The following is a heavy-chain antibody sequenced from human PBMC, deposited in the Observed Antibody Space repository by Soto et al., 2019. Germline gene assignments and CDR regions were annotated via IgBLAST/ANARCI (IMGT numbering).Heavy chain of an antibody. J-gene: IGHJ5*02. Sequence: SETLSLTCTVSGDSISSGGSYWSWLRHHPGKGLEWMGYIYDYGGAYYNPSLRGRLVISVERSENQFSLRLSSATAADTAVYYCDRTLATADTVNWFGPWGQGTLVTVS. CDR3: DRTLATADTVNWFGP. D-gene: IGHD6-25*01. CDR2: IYDYGGA. CDR1: GDSISSGGSY. V-gene: IGHV4-31*03.